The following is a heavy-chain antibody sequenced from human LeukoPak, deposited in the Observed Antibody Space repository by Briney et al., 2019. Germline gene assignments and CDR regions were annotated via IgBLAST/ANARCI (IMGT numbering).Heavy chain of an antibody. CDR1: GFTFSSYA. CDR3: ARDSGRRFGELFEYYYDSSGYVH. V-gene: IGHV3-30-3*01. Sequence: GGSLRLSCAASGFTFSSYAMHWVRQAPGKGLEWVAVISYDGSNKYYADSVKGRFTISRDNSKNTLYLQMNSLRAEDTAVYYCARDSGRRFGELFEYYYDSSGYVHWGQGTLVTVSS. D-gene: IGHD3-22*01. CDR2: ISYDGSNK. J-gene: IGHJ4*02.